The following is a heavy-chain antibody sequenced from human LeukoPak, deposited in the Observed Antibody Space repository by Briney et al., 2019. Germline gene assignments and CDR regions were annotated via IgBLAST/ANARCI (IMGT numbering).Heavy chain of an antibody. Sequence: ASVKVSCKASGYTFTGYYMHWVRQAPGQGLEWMGWINPNSGGTNYAQKFQGRVTMTRDTSISTAYMELSRLRSDDTAVYYCARDSNSMTVGAFDIWGQGTMVTVFS. CDR2: INPNSGGT. CDR1: GYTFTGYY. D-gene: IGHD3-22*01. CDR3: ARDSNSMTVGAFDI. J-gene: IGHJ3*02. V-gene: IGHV1-2*02.